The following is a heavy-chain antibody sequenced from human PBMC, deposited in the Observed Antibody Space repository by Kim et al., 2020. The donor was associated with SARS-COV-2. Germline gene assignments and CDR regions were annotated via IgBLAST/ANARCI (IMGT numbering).Heavy chain of an antibody. V-gene: IGHV1-3*01. CDR3: AREGHRSGSLGFDN. CDR1: GYTFTAYA. CDR2: INAGNGNT. Sequence: ASVKVSCKASGYTFTAYALYWVRQAPGQSLEWLGWINAGNGNTRYSQNFQGRLIITRDTSANTVYMELSSLRSEATAIYYCAREGHRSGSLGFDNWGLGTLVTISA. D-gene: IGHD6-19*01. J-gene: IGHJ4*02.